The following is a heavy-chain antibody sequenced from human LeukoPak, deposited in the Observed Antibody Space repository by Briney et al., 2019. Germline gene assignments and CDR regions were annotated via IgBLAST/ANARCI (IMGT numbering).Heavy chain of an antibody. CDR3: ARDFYGNYG. CDR2: ISSSSSYL. CDR1: GFTFSSYS. V-gene: IGHV3-21*04. Sequence: PGGSLRLSCAASGFTFSSYSMNWVRQAPGKGLEWVSSISSSSSYLYYAYSVKGRFTISSDNDKYSLYLQMNRLRAEDTDVSYFARDFYGNYGWGQGTLVTVSS. D-gene: IGHD4-11*01. J-gene: IGHJ4*02.